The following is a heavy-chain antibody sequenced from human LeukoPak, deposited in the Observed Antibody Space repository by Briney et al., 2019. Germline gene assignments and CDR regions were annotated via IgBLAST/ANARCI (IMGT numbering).Heavy chain of an antibody. D-gene: IGHD3-22*01. CDR3: ARAESTQFITMIVVDAFDI. V-gene: IGHV3-21*01. Sequence: GGSLRLSCAASGFTFSSYSMNWVRQAPGKGLEWVSSISSSSSYIYYADSVKGRFTISRDNAKNSLYLQMNSLRAEDTAVYYCARAESTQFITMIVVDAFDIWGQGTMVTVPS. CDR1: GFTFSSYS. CDR2: ISSSSSYI. J-gene: IGHJ3*02.